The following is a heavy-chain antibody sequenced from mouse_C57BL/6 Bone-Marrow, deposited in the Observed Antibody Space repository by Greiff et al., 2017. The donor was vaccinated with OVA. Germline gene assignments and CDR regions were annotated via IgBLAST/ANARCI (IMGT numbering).Heavy chain of an antibody. CDR3: VRIEGYAMDY. CDR2: IRSKSNNYAT. Sequence: EVQLVESGGGLVQPKGSLKLSCAASGFSFNTYAMNWVRQAPGKGLEWVARIRSKSNNYATYYADSVKDRFTISRDDSESMLYLQMNNLKTEDTAMYYCVRIEGYAMDYWGQGTSVTVSS. CDR1: GFSFNTYA. J-gene: IGHJ4*01. V-gene: IGHV10-1*01.